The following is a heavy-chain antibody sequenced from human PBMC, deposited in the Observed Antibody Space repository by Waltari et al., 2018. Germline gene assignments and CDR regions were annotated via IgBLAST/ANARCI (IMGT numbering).Heavy chain of an antibody. CDR2: IYYSGRT. CDR1: GGSISSSSYY. CDR3: ARHWKKSGYRFDP. D-gene: IGHD5-12*01. V-gene: IGHV4-39*01. J-gene: IGHJ5*02. Sequence: QLQLQESGPGLVKPSETLSLTCTVSGGSISSSSYYWGWIRQSPGKGREWIGSIYYSGRTYYNPTLKSRVTISGDTSKNQFSLKLSSVTAADTAVYYCARHWKKSGYRFDPWGQGTLVTVSS.